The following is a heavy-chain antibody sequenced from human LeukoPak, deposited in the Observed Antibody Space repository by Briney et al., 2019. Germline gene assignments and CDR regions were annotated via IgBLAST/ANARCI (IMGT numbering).Heavy chain of an antibody. J-gene: IGHJ6*03. CDR1: GFIFSDYY. CDR2: ISSSSSYI. D-gene: IGHD1-1*01. CDR3: AKKQQAGTGWNYMDV. V-gene: IGHV3-11*06. Sequence: GGSLRLSCAASGFIFSDYYMSWIRQAPGKGLEWVSSISSSSSYIYYADSVKGRFTISRDNAKNSLYLQMNSLRAEDTAVYHCAKKQQAGTGWNYMDVWGTGTTVTVSS.